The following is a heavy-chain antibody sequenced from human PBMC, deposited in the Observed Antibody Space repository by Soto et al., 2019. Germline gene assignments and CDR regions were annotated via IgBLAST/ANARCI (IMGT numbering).Heavy chain of an antibody. Sequence: SETLSLTCTVSSGSISSYYWSWIRQPPGKGLEWIGYIYYSGSTNYNPSLKSRVTISVDTSKNQFSLKLSSVTAAETAVYYCAREIRFGPPYYYYYYMDVWGKGTTVTVSS. V-gene: IGHV4-59*01. D-gene: IGHD3-10*01. CDR1: SGSISSYY. J-gene: IGHJ6*03. CDR2: IYYSGST. CDR3: AREIRFGPPYYYYYYMDV.